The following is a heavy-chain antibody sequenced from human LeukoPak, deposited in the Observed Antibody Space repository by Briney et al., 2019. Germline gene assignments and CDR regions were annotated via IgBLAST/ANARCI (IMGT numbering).Heavy chain of an antibody. CDR2: INPNSGGT. V-gene: IGHV1-2*02. Sequence: GASVKVSCKATGYTFTGYYMHWVRQAPGQGLEWMGWINPNSGGTNYAQKFQGRVTMTRDTSISTAYMELSRLRSDDTAVYYCARTQLNYYYMDVWGKGTTVTVSS. CDR1: GYTFTGYY. CDR3: ARTQLNYYYMDV. D-gene: IGHD2-2*01. J-gene: IGHJ6*03.